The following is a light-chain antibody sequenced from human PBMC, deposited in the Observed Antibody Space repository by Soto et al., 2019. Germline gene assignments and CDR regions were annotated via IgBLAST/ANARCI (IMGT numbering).Light chain of an antibody. CDR3: AGWDGSLKGFV. CDR1: ASNIGRDP. V-gene: IGLV1-44*01. Sequence: QSVLTQPPSASGAPGQRVTISCSGSASNIGRDPVNWYQQVPGTAPKLLIYENNHRPSGVPDRFSGSKSGTSASLVISGLQSEDEAEYFCAGWDGSLKGFVFGTGTKVTGL. J-gene: IGLJ1*01. CDR2: ENN.